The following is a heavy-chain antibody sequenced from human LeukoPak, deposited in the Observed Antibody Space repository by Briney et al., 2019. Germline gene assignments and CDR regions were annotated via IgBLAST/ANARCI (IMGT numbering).Heavy chain of an antibody. J-gene: IGHJ4*02. Sequence: SETLSLTCAVSGYSISSGYYWGWIRPPPGKGLEWIGIIYHSGSTYYNPSLKSRVTISVDTSKNQFSLKVSSVTAADTAVYYCARRGGVVLDYWGQGTLVTVSS. V-gene: IGHV4-38-2*01. D-gene: IGHD3-3*01. CDR1: GYSISSGYY. CDR3: ARRGGVVLDY. CDR2: IYHSGST.